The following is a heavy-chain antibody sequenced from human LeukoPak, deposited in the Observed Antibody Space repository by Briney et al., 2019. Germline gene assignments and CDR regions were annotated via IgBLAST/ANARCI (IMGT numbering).Heavy chain of an antibody. V-gene: IGHV7-4-1*02. Sequence: GASVKVSCKASGYTFTDYFMNWVRQAPGQGLEWMGWINTNTGNPTYAQGFTGRFVFSLDTSVSTAYLQISSLKAEDTAVYYCARVWDYDFWSGYFDYWGQGTLVTVSS. CDR1: GYTFTDYF. CDR2: INTNTGNP. J-gene: IGHJ4*02. D-gene: IGHD3-3*01. CDR3: ARVWDYDFWSGYFDY.